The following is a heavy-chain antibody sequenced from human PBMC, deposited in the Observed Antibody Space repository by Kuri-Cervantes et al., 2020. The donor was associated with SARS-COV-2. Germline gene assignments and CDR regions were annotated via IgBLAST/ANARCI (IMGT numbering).Heavy chain of an antibody. Sequence: SHTLSLTCAVSGYSISSGYYWGWIRQPPGKGLEWIGSIYHSGSTYYNPSLKSRVTISVDTSKNQFSLKLSSVTAADTAVYYCARDRSGYEYYDFLNYMDVWGKGTTVTVSS. CDR2: IYHSGST. J-gene: IGHJ6*03. CDR1: GYSISSGYY. CDR3: ARDRSGYEYYDFLNYMDV. D-gene: IGHD3-9*01. V-gene: IGHV4-38-2*02.